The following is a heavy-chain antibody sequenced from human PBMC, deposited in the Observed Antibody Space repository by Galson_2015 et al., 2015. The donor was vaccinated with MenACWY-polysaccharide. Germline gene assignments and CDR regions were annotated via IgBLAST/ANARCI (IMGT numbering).Heavy chain of an antibody. Sequence: LRLSCAASGIRFRCSGMHWVRPAPGKGLEWVAVIRYDGSKIVYADSEKGRFTVSRDNSKNTLYLEMTSLRTEDTSVYYCAREGSSVVFHAFDVWGQGTMVIVS. CDR3: AREGSSVVFHAFDV. V-gene: IGHV3-33*01. J-gene: IGHJ3*01. CDR2: IRYDGSKI. CDR1: GIRFRCSG. D-gene: IGHD2-15*01.